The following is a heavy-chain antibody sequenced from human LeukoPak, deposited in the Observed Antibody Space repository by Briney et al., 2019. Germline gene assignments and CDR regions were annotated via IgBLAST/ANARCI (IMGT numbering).Heavy chain of an antibody. CDR1: EFTFSSYA. Sequence: GGSLRLSCVASEFTFSSYAMNWVRQAPGKGLEWVSAISGSGGSTYYADSVKGRFTISRDNSKNTLYLQMNSLRAEDTAVYYCAKGKYNYGSGSDPSAYYFDYWGQGTLVTVSS. CDR3: AKGKYNYGSGSDPSAYYFDY. V-gene: IGHV3-23*01. J-gene: IGHJ4*02. D-gene: IGHD3-10*01. CDR2: ISGSGGST.